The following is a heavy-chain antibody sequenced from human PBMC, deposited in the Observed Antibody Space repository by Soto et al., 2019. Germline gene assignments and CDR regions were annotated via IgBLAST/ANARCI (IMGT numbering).Heavy chain of an antibody. J-gene: IGHJ4*02. V-gene: IGHV3-48*01. CDR2: ISSSSSTI. CDR3: AGDTSSWYY. CDR1: GFTFSSYG. Sequence: GGSLRLSCAASGFTFSSYGMNWVRQAPGKGLEWVSCISSSSSTIYYADSVKGRFTISRDNAKNSLYLQMDSLRAEDTAVYYCAGDTSSWYYWGRGTLVTVSS. D-gene: IGHD6-19*01.